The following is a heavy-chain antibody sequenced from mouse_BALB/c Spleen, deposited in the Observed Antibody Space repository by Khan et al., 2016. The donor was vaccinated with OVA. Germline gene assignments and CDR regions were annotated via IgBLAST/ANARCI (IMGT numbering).Heavy chain of an antibody. CDR2: ISAGGST. V-gene: IGHV2-9*02. Sequence: QVQLKESVPGLVAPSQSLSITFTVSGLSLTSYGVPWVRHPPGKGLEWLGVISAGGSTNSNSALMSRLSISKDNSKSQVFLKMTRLQTDDTAMYDCARLEDIWGQGTTLTVAS. CDR1: GLSLTSYG. J-gene: IGHJ2*01. CDR3: ARLEDI. D-gene: IGHD1-3*01.